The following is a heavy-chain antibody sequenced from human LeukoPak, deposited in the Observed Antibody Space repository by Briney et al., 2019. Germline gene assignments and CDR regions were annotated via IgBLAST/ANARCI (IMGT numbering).Heavy chain of an antibody. CDR3: ARLTSGSYWNYYYYYYMDV. Sequence: PGGSLRLSCAASGFTFSSYAMSWVRQAPGKGLEWVSAISGSGGSTYYADSVKGRFTISRDNAKNSLYLQMNSLRAEDTAVYYCARLTSGSYWNYYYYYYMDVWGKGTTVTVSS. V-gene: IGHV3-23*01. CDR1: GFTFSSYA. J-gene: IGHJ6*03. D-gene: IGHD1-26*01. CDR2: ISGSGGST.